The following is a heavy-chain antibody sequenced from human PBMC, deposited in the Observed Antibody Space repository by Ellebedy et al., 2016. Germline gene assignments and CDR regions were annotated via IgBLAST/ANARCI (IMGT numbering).Heavy chain of an antibody. J-gene: IGHJ6*02. CDR3: ARNWGWDGGMDV. CDR1: GGSFSGYY. D-gene: IGHD7-27*01. CDR2: INHSGST. V-gene: IGHV4-34*01. Sequence: SETLSLTXAVYGGSFSGYYWSWIRQPPGKGLEWIGEINHSGSTNYNPSLKSRVTISVDRSKNQFSLKLSSVTAADTAVYYCARNWGWDGGMDVWGQGTTVTVSS.